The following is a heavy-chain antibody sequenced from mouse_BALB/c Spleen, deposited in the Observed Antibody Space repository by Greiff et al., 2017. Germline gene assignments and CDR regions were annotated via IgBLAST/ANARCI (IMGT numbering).Heavy chain of an antibody. CDR2: ISSGSSTI. J-gene: IGHJ4*01. CDR3: ARLDGYYDAMDY. V-gene: IGHV5-17*02. Sequence: EVHLVESGGGLVQPGGSRKLSCAASGFTFSSFGMHWVRQAPEKGLEWVAYISSGSSTIYYADTVKGRFTISRDNPKNTLFLQMTSLRSEDTAMYYCARLDGYYDAMDYWGQGTSVTVSS. D-gene: IGHD2-3*01. CDR1: GFTFSSFG.